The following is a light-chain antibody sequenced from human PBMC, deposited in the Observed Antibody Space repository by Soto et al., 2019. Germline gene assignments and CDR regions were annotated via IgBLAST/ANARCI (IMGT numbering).Light chain of an antibody. Sequence: QSVLTQPASVSGSPGQSITISCTGTSSDVGGYNYVSWYQQHPGKAPKLMIYEVSNRPSGVSNRFSGSKSGNTASLTISGRQAEDEADYYCSSYTSSSTPYVCGTGTMLTVL. V-gene: IGLV2-14*01. CDR3: SSYTSSSTPYV. CDR2: EVS. CDR1: SSDVGGYNY. J-gene: IGLJ1*01.